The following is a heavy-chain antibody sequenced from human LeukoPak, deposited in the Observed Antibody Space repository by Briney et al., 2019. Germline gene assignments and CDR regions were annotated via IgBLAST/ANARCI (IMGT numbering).Heavy chain of an antibody. Sequence: ETSETLSLTCTVSGGSISSYYWSWIRQPPGKGLEWIGSIYYSDNTYYNPSLKSRVTISVDTSKNQFSLRLSSVTAADTAVYYCARRTSGGGLFDYWGQGTLVTVSS. D-gene: IGHD6-19*01. CDR1: GGSISSYY. CDR2: IYYSDNT. J-gene: IGHJ4*02. CDR3: ARRTSGGGLFDY. V-gene: IGHV4-59*05.